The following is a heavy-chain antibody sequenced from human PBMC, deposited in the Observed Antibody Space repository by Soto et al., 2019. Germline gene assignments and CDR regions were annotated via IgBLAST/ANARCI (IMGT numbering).Heavy chain of an antibody. CDR1: GIDFSNYA. CDR2: SSTSGGST. V-gene: IGHV3-23*01. D-gene: IGHD2-8*01. J-gene: IGHJ5*02. CDR3: AKAENGGTDGSPGP. Sequence: GGSLRLSCVVSGIDFSNYAMTWVRQAPGKGLEWVAISSTSGGSTYYAASVRGRFTISRDNSKDTLFLQMDSLRAEDTALYYCAKAENGGTDGSPGPWGQGTLVTVSS.